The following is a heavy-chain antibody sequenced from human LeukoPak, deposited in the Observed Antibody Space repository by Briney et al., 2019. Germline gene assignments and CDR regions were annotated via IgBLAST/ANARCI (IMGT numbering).Heavy chain of an antibody. J-gene: IGHJ4*02. Sequence: GGSLGLSCAASGFTFSSYAMSWVRQAPGKGLEWVSAISGSGGSTYYADSVKGRFTISSDNSKNTLYLQMNSLRAEDTAVYYCAKAGSSGWYYFDYWGQGTLVTVSS. CDR3: AKAGSSGWYYFDY. V-gene: IGHV3-23*01. CDR2: ISGSGGST. D-gene: IGHD6-19*01. CDR1: GFTFSSYA.